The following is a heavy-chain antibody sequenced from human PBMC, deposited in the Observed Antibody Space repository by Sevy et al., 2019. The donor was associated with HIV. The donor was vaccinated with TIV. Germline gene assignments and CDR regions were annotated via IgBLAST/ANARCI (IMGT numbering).Heavy chain of an antibody. D-gene: IGHD2-2*01. V-gene: IGHV3-21*01. CDR3: ARDNGIDYADGDYGMDV. CDR1: GFTFSSYS. Sequence: GGSLRLPCAASGFTFSSYSMNWVRQAPGKGLEWVSSISSSSSYIYYADSVKGRFTISRDNAKNSLYLQMNSLRAEDTAVYYCARDNGIDYADGDYGMDVWGQGTTVTVSS. CDR2: ISSSSSYI. J-gene: IGHJ6*02.